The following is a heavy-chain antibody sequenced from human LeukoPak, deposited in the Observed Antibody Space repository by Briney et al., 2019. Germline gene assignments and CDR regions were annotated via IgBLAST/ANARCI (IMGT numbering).Heavy chain of an antibody. Sequence: SETLSLTCTVSGVSISSSTYYWAWIRQPPGKGLEWIASISNSGNIYFNPSLKSRVTISVDTSENHVSLRLSSVTAADTAVYYCARGKPYYDFWSGYYTNWFDPWGQGTLVTVSS. D-gene: IGHD3-3*01. CDR3: ARGKPYYDFWSGYYTNWFDP. CDR1: GVSISSSTYY. J-gene: IGHJ5*02. CDR2: ISNSGNI. V-gene: IGHV4-39*02.